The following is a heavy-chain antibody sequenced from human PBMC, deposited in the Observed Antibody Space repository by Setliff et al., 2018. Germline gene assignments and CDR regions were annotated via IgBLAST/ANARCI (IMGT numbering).Heavy chain of an antibody. J-gene: IGHJ4*02. V-gene: IGHV4-61*09. CDR3: ARGGERYYSAS. D-gene: IGHD1-20*01. CDR2: IHSSGSA. CDR1: GASISSGSYY. Sequence: SETLSLTCTVSGASISSGSYYWSWIRQPAGKGLEWIGHIHSSGSANYNSSLKSRVTMSMDTSKNQFSLKLSSVTAADTAVYYCARGGERYYSASWGQGTLVTVSS.